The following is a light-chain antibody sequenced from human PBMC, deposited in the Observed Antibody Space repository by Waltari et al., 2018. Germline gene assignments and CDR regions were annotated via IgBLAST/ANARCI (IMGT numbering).Light chain of an antibody. CDR1: QSVLYSSNNKSY. CDR2: WAS. Sequence: DIVMTQSPDSLAVSLGARATINCKSSQSVLYSSNNKSYLAWYQQKAGQPPKLLIYWASTRESGVPDRFSGSGSGTDFSLTISSLQTEDVAVYYCQQYYSTPLTFGGGTKVEIK. CDR3: QQYYSTPLT. V-gene: IGKV4-1*01. J-gene: IGKJ4*01.